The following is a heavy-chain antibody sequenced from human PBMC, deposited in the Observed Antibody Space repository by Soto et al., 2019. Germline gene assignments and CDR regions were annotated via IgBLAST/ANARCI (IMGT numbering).Heavy chain of an antibody. CDR1: GYTFTSYG. V-gene: IGHV1-18*01. CDR3: ARVEYSSSSGLADFDY. CDR2: ISAYNGNT. J-gene: IGHJ4*02. Sequence: ASVKVSCKASGYTFTSYGISWVRQSPGQGLEWMGWISAYNGNTNYAQKLQGRVTMTTDTSTSTAYMELRSLRSDDTAVYYCARVEYSSSSGLADFDYWGQGTLVTVSS. D-gene: IGHD6-6*01.